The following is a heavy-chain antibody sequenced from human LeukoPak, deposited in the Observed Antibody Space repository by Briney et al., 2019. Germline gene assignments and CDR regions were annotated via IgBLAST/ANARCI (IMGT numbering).Heavy chain of an antibody. CDR1: GGSISSYY. CDR3: ASDMTFDAFDI. CDR2: IYYSRST. J-gene: IGHJ3*02. D-gene: IGHD2-21*02. V-gene: IGHV4-59*01. Sequence: SETLSLTCTVSGGSISSYYGSWIRQPPGKGLEWIGHIYYSRSTNYNPSLKSRVTISVDTSKNQFSLKLSSVTAADTAVYYCASDMTFDAFDIWGQGTMVTVSS.